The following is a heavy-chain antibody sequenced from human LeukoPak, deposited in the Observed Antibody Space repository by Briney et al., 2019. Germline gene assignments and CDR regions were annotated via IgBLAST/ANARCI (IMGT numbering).Heavy chain of an antibody. CDR2: ITSNSSNK. J-gene: IGHJ4*02. CDR3: ARVGSSSGYGY. D-gene: IGHD6-6*01. Sequence: GGSLRLSCAASGFTFSSYSMNWVRQAPGKGLEWVSSITSNSSNKYYAASVKGRFTISRDNSKNSLYLQMNSLRAEDTAVYYCARVGSSSGYGYWGQGTLVTVSS. CDR1: GFTFSSYS. V-gene: IGHV3-21*01.